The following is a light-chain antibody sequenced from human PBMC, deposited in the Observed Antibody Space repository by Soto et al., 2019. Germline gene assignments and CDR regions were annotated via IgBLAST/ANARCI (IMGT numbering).Light chain of an antibody. CDR2: DIY. Sequence: EIVLTQSPATLSLSPGERATLSCRASQSVSRHLAWYQQRPGQAPSLLIYDIYYRDSGIPGRCSGSGCGTDFTLTISSLEPEDSAVYYCQQRNYWPRNTFGQGTKLEIK. V-gene: IGKV3-11*01. CDR3: QQRNYWPRNT. J-gene: IGKJ2*01. CDR1: QSVSRH.